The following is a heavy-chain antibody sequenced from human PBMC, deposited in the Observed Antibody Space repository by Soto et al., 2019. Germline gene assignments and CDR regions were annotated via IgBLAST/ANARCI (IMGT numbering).Heavy chain of an antibody. D-gene: IGHD2-15*01. CDR1: GIPFSNAW. CDR3: TTTHTATNVFYN. J-gene: IGHJ4*03. CDR2: IRSKTDGGTT. V-gene: IGHV3-15*01. Sequence: GGSLRLSCAASGIPFSNAWMNWVRQSPGKGLEYIGRIRSKTDGGTTEYAAPVEGRFTISRDDSKNTLYLQMGGLKTADKAVYDCTTTHTATNVFYNWDQGNRVTVSS.